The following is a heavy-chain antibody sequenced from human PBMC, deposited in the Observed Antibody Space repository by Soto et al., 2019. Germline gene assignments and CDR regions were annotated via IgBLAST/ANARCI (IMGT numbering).Heavy chain of an antibody. V-gene: IGHV1-24*01. CDR3: AIEVRRSNQFDH. J-gene: IGHJ4*02. CDR2: FDLENAEK. CDR1: GYTLTELS. Sequence: GSVKVSCKVAGYTLTELSIHWVRRAPGEGLEWMVGFDLENAEKSYAQRFQGSVTMTEESSADTPYMEMSSLRSEDTDVYYCAIEVRRSNQFDHWGQGTMVTVSS. D-gene: IGHD3-10*01.